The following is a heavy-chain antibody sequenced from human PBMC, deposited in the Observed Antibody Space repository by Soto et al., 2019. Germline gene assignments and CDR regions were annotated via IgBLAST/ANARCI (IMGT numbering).Heavy chain of an antibody. CDR2: INPNSGGT. CDR1: GFTFTSYA. J-gene: IGHJ3*02. D-gene: IGHD4-17*01. CDR3: ARVKGYGNDAFDI. Sequence: ASVKVSCKASGFTFTSYAISWVRQAPGQGLEWMGWINPNSGGTNYAQKFQGWVTMTRDTSISTAYMELSRLRSDDTAVYYCARVKGYGNDAFDIWGQGTMVTVSS. V-gene: IGHV1-2*04.